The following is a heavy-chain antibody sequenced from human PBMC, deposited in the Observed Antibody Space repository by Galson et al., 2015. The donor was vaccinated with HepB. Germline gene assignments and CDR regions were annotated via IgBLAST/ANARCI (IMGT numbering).Heavy chain of an antibody. CDR1: GFTFSSYA. V-gene: IGHV3-23*01. CDR2: ISGSGGST. Sequence: SLRLSCAASGFTFSSYAMSWVRQAPGKGLEWVSAISGSGGSTYYADSVKGRFTISRDNSKNTLYLQMNSLRAEDTAVYYCAKDLGVYYDSSDAFDIWGQGTMVTVSS. CDR3: AKDLGVYYDSSDAFDI. D-gene: IGHD3-22*01. J-gene: IGHJ3*02.